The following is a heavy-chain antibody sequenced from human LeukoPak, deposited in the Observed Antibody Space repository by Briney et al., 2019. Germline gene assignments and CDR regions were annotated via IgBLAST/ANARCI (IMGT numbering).Heavy chain of an antibody. CDR3: AKDNSDGRDQYWWFHP. CDR1: GYTFTSYG. CDR2: INPSGDTT. D-gene: IGHD2-21*01. Sequence: ASVKVSGKASGYTFTSYGISWVRQAPGQGLEWMGVINPSGDTTWYEQKFQGRVRLTRETSTSTLYMELSSLRSEDTAVYYCAKDNSDGRDQYWWFHPWGQGTLVTVSS. V-gene: IGHV1-46*01. J-gene: IGHJ5*02.